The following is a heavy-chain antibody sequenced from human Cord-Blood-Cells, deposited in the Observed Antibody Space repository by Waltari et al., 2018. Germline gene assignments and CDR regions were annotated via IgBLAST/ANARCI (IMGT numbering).Heavy chain of an antibody. J-gene: IGHJ3*02. V-gene: IGHV1-2*02. Sequence: QVQLVQSGAEVKKPGASVKVSCQASGYHFTGYYMHWVRQAPGQGLEWMGWINPNSGGTNYAQKFQGRVTMTRDTSISTAYMELSRLRSDDTAVYYCARPNSSGYYDAFDIWGQGTMVTVSS. CDR1: GYHFTGYY. CDR3: ARPNSSGYYDAFDI. CDR2: INPNSGGT. D-gene: IGHD3-22*01.